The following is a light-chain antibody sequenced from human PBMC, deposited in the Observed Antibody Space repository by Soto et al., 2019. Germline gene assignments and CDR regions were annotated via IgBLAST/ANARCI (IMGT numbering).Light chain of an antibody. CDR2: DAS. Sequence: EIVMTQSPATLSVSPGERATLACRASQSVNSKLAWYQQKPGQAPRLLIHDASTRATGIPVRFSGSGSGTEFTLTISSLQSVDFAVYYCQQYNNWPLGFGGGTKVEIK. CDR1: QSVNSK. V-gene: IGKV3-15*01. J-gene: IGKJ4*01. CDR3: QQYNNWPLG.